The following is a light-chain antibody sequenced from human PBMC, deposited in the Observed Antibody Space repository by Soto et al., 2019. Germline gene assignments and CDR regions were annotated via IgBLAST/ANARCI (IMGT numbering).Light chain of an antibody. Sequence: DIQMTQSPYSLSASVGDRVTITCRASQSISSFLNWYQQKPGKVPKLLIYAASTLQSEVPSRFSGSGSGTDFTLTISSLQPEDFATYYCQQTYITWTFGQGTKVEIK. J-gene: IGKJ1*01. CDR2: AAS. V-gene: IGKV1-39*01. CDR1: QSISSF. CDR3: QQTYITWT.